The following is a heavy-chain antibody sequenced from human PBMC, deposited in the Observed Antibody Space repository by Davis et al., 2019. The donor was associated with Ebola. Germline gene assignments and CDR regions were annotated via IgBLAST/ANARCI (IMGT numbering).Heavy chain of an antibody. Sequence: GESLKISCAASGFTFSSYWMHWVRQAPGKGLVWVSRINGDETITAYADSVQGRFTISRDNSKNTLYLQMNSLRAEDTAVYYCARDPWGFNKGVLEYYGMDVWGQGITVTVSS. V-gene: IGHV3-74*01. CDR3: ARDPWGFNKGVLEYYGMDV. J-gene: IGHJ6*02. CDR1: GFTFSSYW. CDR2: INGDETIT. D-gene: IGHD1-1*01.